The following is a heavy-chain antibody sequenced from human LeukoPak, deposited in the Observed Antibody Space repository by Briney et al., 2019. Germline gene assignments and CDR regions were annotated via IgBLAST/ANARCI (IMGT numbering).Heavy chain of an antibody. D-gene: IGHD7-27*01. J-gene: IGHJ4*02. CDR3: ATPPGGWGSSL. CDR1: GFTFSSYS. V-gene: IGHV3-21*01. Sequence: GGSLRLSCAASGFTFSSYSMNWVRQAPGKGLEWVSSISSSSSYIYYADSVKGRFTISRDNAKNSLYLQMNSLRAEDTAVYYCATPPGGWGSSLWGQGTLVTVSS. CDR2: ISSSSSYI.